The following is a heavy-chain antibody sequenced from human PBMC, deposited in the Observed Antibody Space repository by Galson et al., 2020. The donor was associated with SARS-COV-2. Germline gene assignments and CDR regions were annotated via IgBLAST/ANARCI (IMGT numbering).Heavy chain of an antibody. J-gene: IGHJ4*02. Sequence: GESLKISCTASGFSFGSYSMNWVRQAPRKGLEWVSSISTYSSYIYYADSVKGRFTISRYNAKNSLYLQLNSLRPEDTAVYYCARDPYYYDSSGDYDDFDYWGQGTLVTVSS. CDR2: ISTYSSYI. V-gene: IGHV3-21*01. D-gene: IGHD3-22*01. CDR3: ARDPYYYDSSGDYDDFDY. CDR1: GFSFGSYS.